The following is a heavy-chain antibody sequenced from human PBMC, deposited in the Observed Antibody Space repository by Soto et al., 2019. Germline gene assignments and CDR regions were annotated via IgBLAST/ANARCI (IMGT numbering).Heavy chain of an antibody. CDR1: GYTFTSYG. J-gene: IGHJ3*02. CDR2: ISAYNGNT. D-gene: IGHD3-3*01. CDR3: ARDKGGAYDDFWSGRGSDAFDI. Sequence: GASVKVSCKASGYTFTSYGISWVRQAPGQGLEWMGWISAYNGNTNYAQKLQGRVTMTTDTSTSTAYMELRSLRSDDTAVYYCARDKGGAYDDFWSGRGSDAFDIWGQGTMVTVSS. V-gene: IGHV1-18*01.